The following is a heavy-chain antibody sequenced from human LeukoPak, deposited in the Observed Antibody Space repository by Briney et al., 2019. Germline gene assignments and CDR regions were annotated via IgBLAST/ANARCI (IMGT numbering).Heavy chain of an antibody. V-gene: IGHV3-43*01. CDR1: GFIFDDYT. Sequence: PGGSLRLSCAASGFIFDDYTMHWVRQAPEKGLEWVSLISWDGGSTYYADSVKGRFTISRDNSKNSLYLQMNSLRTEDTALYYCAKTAVGGEYYYYYTDVWGKGTTVTVSS. CDR2: ISWDGGST. CDR3: AKTAVGGEYYYYYTDV. J-gene: IGHJ6*03. D-gene: IGHD1-26*01.